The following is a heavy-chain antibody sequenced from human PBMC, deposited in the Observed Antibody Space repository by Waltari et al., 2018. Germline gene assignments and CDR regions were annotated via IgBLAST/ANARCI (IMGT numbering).Heavy chain of an antibody. CDR1: CGSISSSTL. D-gene: IGHD2-8*02. V-gene: IGHV4-4*02. Sequence: QVQLQESGPGLVKPSGTLSLTCAVSCGSISSSTLWSWVRQPPWKGLEWIGEIYHSGSTNYNPSLKSRVTISVDKSKNQFSLKLSSVTAADTAVYYCARFSLLGVEPLGFDYWGQGTLVTVSS. J-gene: IGHJ4*02. CDR2: IYHSGST. CDR3: ARFSLLGVEPLGFDY.